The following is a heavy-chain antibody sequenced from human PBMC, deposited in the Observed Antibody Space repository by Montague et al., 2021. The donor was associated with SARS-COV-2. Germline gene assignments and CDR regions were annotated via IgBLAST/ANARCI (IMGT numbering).Heavy chain of an antibody. D-gene: IGHD6-13*01. V-gene: IGHV4-39*01. CDR2: IYYTETTYYNPAPISGTT. Sequence: SETLSLTCTLSGGSFSTTRNYWNWIRQPPGKGLEWIGTIYYTETTYYNPAPISGTTYYSPSLKSRVTISVDTSRNQVFLNLRSVTATDMAVYYFSKGGGIGLSDSWGQGTLVTVSS. CDR1: GGSFSTTRNY. J-gene: IGHJ4*02. CDR3: SKGGGIGLSDS.